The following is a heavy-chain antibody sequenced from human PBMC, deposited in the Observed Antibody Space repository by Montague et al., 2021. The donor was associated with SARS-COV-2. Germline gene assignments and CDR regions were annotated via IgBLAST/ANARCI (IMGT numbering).Heavy chain of an antibody. D-gene: IGHD5-18*01. Sequence: TLSLTCTVSGGSISRGYYYWSWIRLPAGKGLERIGRIYRSGSPNYNPSLESRVVLSVDASRNRFSMKMTSVTAADTAMYYCARGVDTGVVTVTGGFDSWGQGTLVIVSS. CDR2: IYRSGSP. CDR3: ARGVDTGVVTVTGGFDS. V-gene: IGHV4-61*02. J-gene: IGHJ4*02. CDR1: GGSISRGYYY.